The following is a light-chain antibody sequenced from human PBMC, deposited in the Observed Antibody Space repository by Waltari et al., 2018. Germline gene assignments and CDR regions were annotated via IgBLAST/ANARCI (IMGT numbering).Light chain of an antibody. CDR1: QSVFTS. J-gene: IGKJ2*01. Sequence: EIVLTQSPATLSLSPGERAPLSCRASQSVFTSVAWYQQKPGQAPRLLIYGASSRATGIPARFSGSGSGTDFTLAISSLEPEDFAVYYCQQRSHWPPEYTFGQGTKLEIK. CDR2: GAS. CDR3: QQRSHWPPEYT. V-gene: IGKV3-11*01.